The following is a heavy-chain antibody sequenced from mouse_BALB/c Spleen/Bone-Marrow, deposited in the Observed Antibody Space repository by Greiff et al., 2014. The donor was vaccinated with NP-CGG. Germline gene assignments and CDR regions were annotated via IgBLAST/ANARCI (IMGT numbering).Heavy chain of an antibody. CDR3: ARHRYDYDGAMDY. J-gene: IGHJ4*01. D-gene: IGHD2-4*01. V-gene: IGHV5-2*01. CDR1: EYEFPSHD. Sequence: EVKLMESGGGLVQPGESLKLSCESNEYEFPSHDMSWVRKTPEERLELVAAINSDGGSTYYPDTMERRFIISRDNTKKTLYLQMSSLRSEDTALYYCARHRYDYDGAMDYWGQGTSVTVSS. CDR2: INSDGGST.